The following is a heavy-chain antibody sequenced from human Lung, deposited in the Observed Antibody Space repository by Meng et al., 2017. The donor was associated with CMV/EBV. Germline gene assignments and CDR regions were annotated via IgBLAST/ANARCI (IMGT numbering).Heavy chain of an antibody. V-gene: IGHV3-11*04. D-gene: IGHD6-25*01. CDR2: ISGGGGTI. J-gene: IGHJ4*02. CDR3: ARAAFLRNYFDY. CDR1: GFMFSDYY. Sequence: GGXXRLSCAASGFMFSDYYITWIRQAPGKGLEWVSYISGGGGTIYYADSVKGRFIISRDNARNSLYLQMNSLRAEDTAVYYCARAAFLRNYFDYWGQGTLVTVSS.